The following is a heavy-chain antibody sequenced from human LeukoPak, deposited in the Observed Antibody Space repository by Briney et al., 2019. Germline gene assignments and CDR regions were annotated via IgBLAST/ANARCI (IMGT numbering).Heavy chain of an antibody. CDR1: GFTITSYA. J-gene: IGHJ4*02. D-gene: IGHD3-22*01. V-gene: IGHV3-33*01. Sequence: GGSLRLSCAASGFTITSYAMHWVRQAPGEGLEWVAAIWFDGSNKNYADSVKGRFTISRDTSKNTLYLQMNSLRVEDTAIYFCARDHYDSSAKYVGGYWGQGTLVTVSS. CDR2: IWFDGSNK. CDR3: ARDHYDSSAKYVGGY.